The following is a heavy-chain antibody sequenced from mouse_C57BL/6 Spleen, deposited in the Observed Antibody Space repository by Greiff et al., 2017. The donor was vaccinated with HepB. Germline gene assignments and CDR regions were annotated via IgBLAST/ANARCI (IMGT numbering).Heavy chain of an antibody. CDR3: ARYISSSKAMDY. J-gene: IGHJ4*01. V-gene: IGHV7-3*01. Sequence: EVQLVESGGGLVQPGGSLSLSCAASGFTFTDYYMSWVRQPPGKALEWLGFIRNKANGYTTEYSASVKGRFTISRDNSQSSLYLQMNALRAEDSATYYCARYISSSKAMDYWGQGTSVTVSS. CDR2: IRNKANGYTT. CDR1: GFTFTDYY. D-gene: IGHD1-3*01.